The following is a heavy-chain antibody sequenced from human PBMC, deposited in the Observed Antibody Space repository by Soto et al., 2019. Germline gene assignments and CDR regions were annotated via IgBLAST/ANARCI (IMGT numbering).Heavy chain of an antibody. CDR2: ISSSGSTI. CDR3: ARASYDSRWIQLWPVYYYYGMDV. CDR1: GFTFSDYY. D-gene: IGHD5-18*01. Sequence: GGSLRLSCVASGFTFSDYYMSWIRQAPGKGLEWVSYISSSGSTIYYADSVKGRFTISRDNAKNSLYLQMNSLRAEDTAVYYCARASYDSRWIQLWPVYYYYGMDVWGQGTTVTVSS. V-gene: IGHV3-11*01. J-gene: IGHJ6*02.